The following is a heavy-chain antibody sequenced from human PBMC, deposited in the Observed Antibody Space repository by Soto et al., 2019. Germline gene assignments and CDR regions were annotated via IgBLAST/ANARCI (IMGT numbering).Heavy chain of an antibody. V-gene: IGHV3-23*01. Sequence: LRLSCEASGFTFSDSAMSWVRQAPGKGLEWVSAISGSGGTTDHADSVKGRFIISRDNSKNTLYLQMNSLRAEDTAVYYCGKYASTSWSHFDYWGQGTLVTVSS. J-gene: IGHJ4*02. CDR2: ISGSGGTT. D-gene: IGHD6-13*01. CDR1: GFTFSDSA. CDR3: GKYASTSWSHFDY.